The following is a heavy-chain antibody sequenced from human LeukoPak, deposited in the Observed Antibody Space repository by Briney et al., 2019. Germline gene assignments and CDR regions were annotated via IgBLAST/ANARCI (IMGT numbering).Heavy chain of an antibody. CDR2: IYYSGST. J-gene: IGHJ4*02. V-gene: IGHV4-59*01. Sequence: SETLSLTCTVSGGSISSYYWSWIRQPPGKGLEWIGYIYYSGSTNYNPSLKSRVTISVDTSKNQFSLKLSSVTAADTAVYYCARRYGSGSSGTFDYWGQGTLVTVSS. CDR3: ARRYGSGSSGTFDY. CDR1: GGSISSYY. D-gene: IGHD3-10*01.